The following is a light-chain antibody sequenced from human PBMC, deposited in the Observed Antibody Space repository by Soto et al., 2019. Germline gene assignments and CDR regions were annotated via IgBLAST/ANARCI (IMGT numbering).Light chain of an antibody. V-gene: IGKV1-13*02. CDR2: DAS. CDR1: QGISSY. J-gene: IGKJ1*01. CDR3: QQYNSYCT. Sequence: IQLTQSPSSLSASVGDRVTITCRESQGISSYLNWYRQKPGKTPKFLIYDASSLESGVPSRFSGSGSGTEFTLTISSLQPDDFATYYCQQYNSYCTFGQGTKVDIK.